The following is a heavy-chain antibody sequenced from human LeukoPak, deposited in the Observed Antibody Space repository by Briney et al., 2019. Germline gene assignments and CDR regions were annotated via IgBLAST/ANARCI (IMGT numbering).Heavy chain of an antibody. V-gene: IGHV3-21*01. D-gene: IGHD2-15*01. CDR2: ISSSSSYI. J-gene: IGHJ4*02. Sequence: GGSLRLSCAASGFTFSSYSMNWVRQAPGKGLEWVSSISSSSSYIYYADSVKGRFTISRDNAKNSLYLQMNSLRAEDTAVYYCAIVYYGGGGGNCYDYWGQGTLVRVS. CDR3: AIVYYGGGGGNCYDY. CDR1: GFTFSSYS.